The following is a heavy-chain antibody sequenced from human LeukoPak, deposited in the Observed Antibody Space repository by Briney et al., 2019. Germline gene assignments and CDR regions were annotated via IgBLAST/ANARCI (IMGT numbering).Heavy chain of an antibody. CDR2: ISSSSSTV. CDR3: ARGRTFDN. Sequence: PGGSLRLSCAASGFTFSSYNMNWVRQAPGKGLEWVAYISSSSSTVYYADSVKGRFTISRDNAKKSLYLQMNSLRDEDTAVYYCARGRTFDNWGQGTLVTVSS. J-gene: IGHJ4*02. CDR1: GFTFSSYN. V-gene: IGHV3-48*02.